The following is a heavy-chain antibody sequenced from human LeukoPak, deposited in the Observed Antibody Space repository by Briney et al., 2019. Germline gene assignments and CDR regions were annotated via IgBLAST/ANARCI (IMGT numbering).Heavy chain of an antibody. CDR3: AKDMEYYYGSGSSNFDY. J-gene: IGHJ4*02. Sequence: GGPLRLSCGAYGFTFDDYAMHWGRQAPGKGLEWVSLISGDGGSTSYADSVKGRFTISRDNSKNSLYLQMNSLRTEDTALYYCAKDMEYYYGSGSSNFDYWGQGTLVTVSS. CDR2: ISGDGGST. CDR1: GFTFDDYA. V-gene: IGHV3-43*02. D-gene: IGHD3-10*01.